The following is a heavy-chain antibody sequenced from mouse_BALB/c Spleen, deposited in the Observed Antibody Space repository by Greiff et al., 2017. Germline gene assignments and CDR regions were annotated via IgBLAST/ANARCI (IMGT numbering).Heavy chain of an antibody. V-gene: IGHV3-6*02. CDR1: GYSITSGYY. J-gene: IGHJ4*01. CDR2: ISYDGSN. D-gene: IGHD1-2*01. CDR3: ARDLRLRGYYAMDY. Sequence: EVKLLESGPGLVKPSQSLSLTCSVTGYSITSGYYWNWIRQFPGNKLEWMGYISYDGSNNYNPSLKNRISITRDTSKNQFFLKLNSVTTEDTATYYCARDLRLRGYYAMDYWGQGTSVTVSS.